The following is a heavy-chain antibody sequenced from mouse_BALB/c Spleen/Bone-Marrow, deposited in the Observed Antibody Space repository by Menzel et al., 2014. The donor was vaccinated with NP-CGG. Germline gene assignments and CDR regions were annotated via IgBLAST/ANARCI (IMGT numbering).Heavy chain of an antibody. D-gene: IGHD1-1*01. Sequence: ESGPGLVKPSQSLSLTCSVTGYSITSGYYWNWIRQFPGNRLEWMGYITYDGSSNYNPSLKNRISITRDTSENQFFLKLNSVTTEDTATHYCARDHYYGSSYLDYWGRAPLSQSPQ. CDR3: ARDHYYGSSYLDY. CDR2: ITYDGSS. V-gene: IGHV3-6*02. J-gene: IGHJ2*01. CDR1: GYSITSGYY.